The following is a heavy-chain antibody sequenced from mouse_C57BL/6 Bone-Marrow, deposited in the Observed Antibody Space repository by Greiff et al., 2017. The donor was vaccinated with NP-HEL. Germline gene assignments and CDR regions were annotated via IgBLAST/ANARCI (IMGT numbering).Heavy chain of an antibody. D-gene: IGHD2-4*01. CDR1: GYTFTDYY. CDR2: INPNNGGT. J-gene: IGHJ3*01. V-gene: IGHV1-26*01. CDR3: ARGNYDYDGFAY. Sequence: VQLHQSGPELVKPGASVKISCKASGYTFTDYYMNWVKQSHGKSLEWIGDINPNNGGTSYNQKFKGKATLTVDKSSSTAYMELRSLTSEDSAVYYCARGNYDYDGFAYWGQGTLVTVSA.